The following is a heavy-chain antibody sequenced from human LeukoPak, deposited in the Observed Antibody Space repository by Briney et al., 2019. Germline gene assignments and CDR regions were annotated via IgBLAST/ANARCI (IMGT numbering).Heavy chain of an antibody. D-gene: IGHD3-22*01. CDR3: ARLGYYDSSGYSQN. CDR2: IYTSGST. J-gene: IGHJ4*02. Sequence: SETLSLTCTVSGGSVSSGSYYWSWIRQPAGKGLEWIGRIYTSGSTNYNPPLKSRVTISVDTSKNQFSLKLSSVTAADTAVYYCARLGYYDSSGYSQNWGQGTLVTVSS. V-gene: IGHV4-61*02. CDR1: GGSVSSGSYY.